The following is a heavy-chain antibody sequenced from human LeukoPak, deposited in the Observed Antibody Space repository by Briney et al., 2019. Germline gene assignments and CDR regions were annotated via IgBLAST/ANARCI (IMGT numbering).Heavy chain of an antibody. Sequence: EASVKVSCKASGYTFTSYYIHWVRQAPGQGLEWMGIINPSGGTTSYVQRFQGRVTMTRDTSTSTAYMELSSLRSEDTAVYYCARGGGYSGYELVGEDYWGQGTLVTVSS. CDR3: ARGGGYSGYELVGEDY. J-gene: IGHJ4*02. D-gene: IGHD5-12*01. CDR2: INPSGGTT. V-gene: IGHV1-46*01. CDR1: GYTFTSYY.